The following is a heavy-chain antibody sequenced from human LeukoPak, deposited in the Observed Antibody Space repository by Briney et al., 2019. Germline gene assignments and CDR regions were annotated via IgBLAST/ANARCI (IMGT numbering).Heavy chain of an antibody. D-gene: IGHD6-19*01. CDR2: IRGSSDDT. V-gene: IGHV3-23*01. Sequence: GGSLRLSXVASGLTFSINSMSWVRQAPGKGLEWVSGIRGSSDDTTYADSVKGRFTISRDNSKNTLYLQMNSLRAEDTAVYYCAKDFWGYSSGWYPFDYWGQGTLVTVSS. CDR1: GLTFSINS. CDR3: AKDFWGYSSGWYPFDY. J-gene: IGHJ4*02.